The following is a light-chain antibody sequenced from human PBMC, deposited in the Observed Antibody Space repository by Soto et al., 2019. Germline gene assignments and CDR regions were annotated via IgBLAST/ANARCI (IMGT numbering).Light chain of an antibody. Sequence: EIVLTQSPATLSLSPGERATLSCRASQSIGIYLAWYRQKPGQAPGLLIYRASNRATGIPARFSGSGSGTDFTLTISSLEPEDFAVYYSQQRSNWPPITFGQGTRLEN. CDR3: QQRSNWPPIT. CDR2: RAS. CDR1: QSIGIY. V-gene: IGKV3-11*01. J-gene: IGKJ5*01.